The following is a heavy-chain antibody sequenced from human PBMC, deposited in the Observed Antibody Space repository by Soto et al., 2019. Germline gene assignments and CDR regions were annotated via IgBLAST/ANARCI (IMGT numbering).Heavy chain of an antibody. D-gene: IGHD3-3*01. V-gene: IGHV1-24*01. CDR3: TAERIRVAGEIFGFAY. J-gene: IGHJ4*02. CDR1: GYTFTDLS. Sequence: QVHLVQSGAEIKRPGASEKVSCQVSGYTFTDLSMHWVRQGPDKGHEWMGGCDPEEGDTIYAQKFQGRVTMAEDTSTTSPDPGLTTLPSEDTALYYCTAERIRVAGEIFGFAYWGQGTLVSVPS. CDR2: CDPEEGDT.